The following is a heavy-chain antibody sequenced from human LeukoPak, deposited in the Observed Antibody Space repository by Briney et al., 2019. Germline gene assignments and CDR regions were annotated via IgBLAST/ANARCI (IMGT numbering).Heavy chain of an antibody. CDR2: ISYDGSNK. Sequence: GGSLRLSCAASGFTFSSYAMHWVRQAPGRGLEWVAVISYDGSNKYYADSVKGRFTISRDNSKNTLYLQMNSLRAEDTAGYYCARVRWGSFDYWGQGTLVTVSS. CDR1: GFTFSSYA. D-gene: IGHD3-16*01. CDR3: ARVRWGSFDY. V-gene: IGHV3-30*04. J-gene: IGHJ4*02.